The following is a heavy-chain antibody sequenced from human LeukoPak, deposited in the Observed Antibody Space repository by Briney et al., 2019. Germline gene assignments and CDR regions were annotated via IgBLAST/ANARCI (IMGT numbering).Heavy chain of an antibody. Sequence: SETLSLTCAVSGGSFSGYYWSWIRQPPGKGLEWIGEINHSGSTNYNPSLKSRATISVDTSKNQFSLKLSSVTAADTAVYYCARGGGGYSYGYDFDYWGQGTLVTVSS. J-gene: IGHJ4*02. V-gene: IGHV4-34*01. CDR1: GGSFSGYY. CDR3: ARGGGGYSYGYDFDY. D-gene: IGHD5-18*01. CDR2: INHSGST.